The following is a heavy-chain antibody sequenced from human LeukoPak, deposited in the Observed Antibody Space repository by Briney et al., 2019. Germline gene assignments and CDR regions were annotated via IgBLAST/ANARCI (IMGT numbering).Heavy chain of an antibody. CDR1: GGSISSSSYY. CDR2: IYYSGST. CDR3: ARFYGGNSIDAFDI. V-gene: IGHV4-39*01. J-gene: IGHJ3*02. Sequence: PSETLSLTCTVSGGSISSSSYYWGWIRQPPGKGLEWIGSIYYSGSTYYNPSLKSRVTISVDTSKNQFSLKLSSVTAADTAVYYCARFYGGNSIDAFDIWGQGTMVTVSS. D-gene: IGHD4-23*01.